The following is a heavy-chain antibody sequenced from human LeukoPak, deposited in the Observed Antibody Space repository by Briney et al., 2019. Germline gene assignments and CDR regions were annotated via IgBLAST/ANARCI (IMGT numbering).Heavy chain of an antibody. V-gene: IGHV3-7*05. CDR3: ARGQRYCNGGSCYGYSFDY. J-gene: IGHJ4*02. CDR2: INQDGSEK. D-gene: IGHD2-15*01. Sequence: TGGSLRLSCAASGFTFSGYWMSWVRQAPGKGLEWVANINQDGSEKYYVDSVKGRFTISRDNAKTSLFLQMNSLRAEDSALYYCARGQRYCNGGSCYGYSFDYWGQGTLVTVSS. CDR1: GFTFSGYW.